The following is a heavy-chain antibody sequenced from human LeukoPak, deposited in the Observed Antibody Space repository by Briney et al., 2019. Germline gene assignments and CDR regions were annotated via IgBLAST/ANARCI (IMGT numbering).Heavy chain of an antibody. D-gene: IGHD1-1*01. Sequence: PGGTLRLSCAASGFTFSSYGMSWVRQAPGKGLEWVAFIRYDGSNKYYADSVKGRFTISRDNSKNTLYLQMNSLRAEDTAVYYCAKSPTTGTFVGVSYYYYMDVWGKGTTVTISS. CDR1: GFTFSSYG. J-gene: IGHJ6*03. CDR2: IRYDGSNK. V-gene: IGHV3-30*02. CDR3: AKSPTTGTFVGVSYYYYMDV.